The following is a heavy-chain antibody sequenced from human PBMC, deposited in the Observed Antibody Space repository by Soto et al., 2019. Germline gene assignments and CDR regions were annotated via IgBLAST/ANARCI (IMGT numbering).Heavy chain of an antibody. CDR3: ARELDTAVSEKVYSYYMDV. CDR2: INHSGST. V-gene: IGHV4-34*01. CDR1: GGSFSGYY. J-gene: IGHJ6*03. D-gene: IGHD5-18*01. Sequence: QVQLQQWGAGLLKPSETLSLTCAVYGGSFSGYYWSWIRQPPGKGLEGIGEINHSGSTNYNPSLKSRVPISVDPSKIQFSLKLSSVTAADTAVYYCARELDTAVSEKVYSYYMDVWGKGPTVTVCS.